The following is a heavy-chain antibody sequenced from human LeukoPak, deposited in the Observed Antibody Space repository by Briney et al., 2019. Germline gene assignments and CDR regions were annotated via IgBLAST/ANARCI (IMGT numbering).Heavy chain of an antibody. Sequence: GRPLRLSCAASGFTFDDYAMHWVRQAPGKGLEWVSSISWNSDTVAYADSVKGRFIISRDHADNSLFLQVHSLRTEDMALKYCVKAAPPWHYDSNGPNHWGSGLEMWGQGTMVTVSS. J-gene: IGHJ3*02. CDR1: GFTFDDYA. CDR2: ISWNSDTV. D-gene: IGHD3-22*01. CDR3: VKAAPPWHYDSNGPNHWGSGLEM. V-gene: IGHV3-9*03.